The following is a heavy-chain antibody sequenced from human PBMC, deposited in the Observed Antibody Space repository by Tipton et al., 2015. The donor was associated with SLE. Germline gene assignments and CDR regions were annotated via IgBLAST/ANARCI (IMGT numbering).Heavy chain of an antibody. CDR1: GGSISSGDYY. V-gene: IGHV4-30-4*01. CDR3: ARVPSGSYYLEDYYGMDV. Sequence: TLSLTCTVSGGSISSGDYYWNWIRQPPGKGLEWIGYIYYSGSTYYNSSLKSRVTISVDTSKNQFSLKLSSVTAADTAVYYCARVPSGSYYLEDYYGMDVWGQGTTVTVS. CDR2: IYYSGST. D-gene: IGHD1-26*01. J-gene: IGHJ6*02.